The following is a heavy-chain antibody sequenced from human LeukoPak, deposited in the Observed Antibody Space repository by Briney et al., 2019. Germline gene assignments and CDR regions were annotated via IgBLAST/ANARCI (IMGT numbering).Heavy chain of an antibody. D-gene: IGHD3-10*01. CDR3: ARTMVRGVIADY. J-gene: IGHJ4*02. Sequence: GGSLRLSCAASGFTFSDYYMSWIRQAPWKGLEWVSYISSSSSYTNYADSVKGRFTISRDNAKNSLYLQMNSLRAEDTAVYYCARTMVRGVIADYWGQGTLVTVSS. V-gene: IGHV3-11*03. CDR1: GFTFSDYY. CDR2: ISSSSSYT.